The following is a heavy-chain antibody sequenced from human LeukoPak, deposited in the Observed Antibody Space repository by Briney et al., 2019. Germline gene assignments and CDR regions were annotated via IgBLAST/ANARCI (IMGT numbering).Heavy chain of an antibody. CDR1: GFTFSSYA. D-gene: IGHD1-26*01. J-gene: IGHJ3*02. V-gene: IGHV3-30-3*01. CDR2: ISYDGSNK. Sequence: QPGRSLRLSCAASGFTFSSYAMHWVRQAPGKGLEWVAVISYDGSNKYYADSVKGRFTISRDNSKNTLYLQMNSLRAEDTAVYYCARGGSYAPGAFDIWGQGTMVTVSS. CDR3: ARGGSYAPGAFDI.